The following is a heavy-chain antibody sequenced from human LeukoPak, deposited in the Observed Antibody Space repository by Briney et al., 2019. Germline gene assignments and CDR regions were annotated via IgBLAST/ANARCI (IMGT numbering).Heavy chain of an antibody. J-gene: IGHJ6*04. CDR1: GDSISSSSYY. V-gene: IGHV4-39*01. CDR2: IYYSGST. Sequence: SETLSLTCTVSGDSISSSSYYWGWIRQSPGKGLECIGSIYYSGSTYYNPSLKSRVTISVDTSKNQFSLKLSSVTAADTAVYYCARLLRDRGGSVDVWGKGATVTVSS. D-gene: IGHD3-16*01. CDR3: ARLLRDRGGSVDV.